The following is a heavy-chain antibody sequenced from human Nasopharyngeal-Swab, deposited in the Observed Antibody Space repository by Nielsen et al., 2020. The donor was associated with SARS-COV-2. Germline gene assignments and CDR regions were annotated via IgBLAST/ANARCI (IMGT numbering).Heavy chain of an antibody. D-gene: IGHD2-2*01. CDR3: ARIFRALECSSTSCYRYYYYGMDV. CDR1: GVSLSSSSYF. V-gene: IGHV4-39*01. Sequence: ESLKISCTVSGVSLSSSSYFWGWIRQPPGKGLEWIGSIYYSGNTYCNPSLKSRVTISVDTSNNQFSLKLSSVTAADTAVYYCARIFRALECSSTSCYRYYYYGMDVWGQGTTVTVSS. CDR2: IYYSGNT. J-gene: IGHJ6*02.